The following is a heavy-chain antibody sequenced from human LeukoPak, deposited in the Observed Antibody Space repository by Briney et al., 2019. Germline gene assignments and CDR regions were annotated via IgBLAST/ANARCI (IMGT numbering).Heavy chain of an antibody. V-gene: IGHV3-21*01. D-gene: IGHD2-2*01. Sequence: GGSLRLSCAASGFTFSSYSMNWVRQAPGKGLEWVSSISCSSSYIYYADSVKGRFTISRDNAKNSLYLQMNSLRAEDTAVYYCAREPALYYFDYWGQGTLVTVSS. CDR1: GFTFSSYS. CDR3: AREPALYYFDY. J-gene: IGHJ4*02. CDR2: ISCSSSYI.